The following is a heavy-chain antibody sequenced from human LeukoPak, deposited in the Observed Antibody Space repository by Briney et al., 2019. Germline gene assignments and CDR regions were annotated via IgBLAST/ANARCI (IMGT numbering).Heavy chain of an antibody. Sequence: KASETLSLTCTVSGGSISSYYWSWIRQPPGKGLEWIGYIYYSGSTNYNPSLKSRVTISVDTSKNQFSLKLSSVTAADTAVYYCARHVYCSSTSCVTGDWFDPWGQGTLVTVSS. CDR2: IYYSGST. CDR1: GGSISSYY. J-gene: IGHJ5*02. CDR3: ARHVYCSSTSCVTGDWFDP. V-gene: IGHV4-59*01. D-gene: IGHD2-2*01.